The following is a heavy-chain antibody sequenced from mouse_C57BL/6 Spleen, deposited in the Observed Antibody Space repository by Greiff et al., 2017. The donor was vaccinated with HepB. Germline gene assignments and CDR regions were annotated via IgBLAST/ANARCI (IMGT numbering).Heavy chain of an antibody. J-gene: IGHJ3*01. D-gene: IGHD2-1*01. CDR3: ARVDGNDGFAY. V-gene: IGHV1-80*01. CDR2: IYPGDGDT. Sequence: VQGVESGAELVKPGASVKISCKASGYAFSSYWMNWVKQRPGKGLEWIGQIYPGDGDTNYNGKFKGKATLTADKSSSTAYMQLSSLTSEVSAVYCWARVDGNDGFAYWGQGTLVTVSA. CDR1: GYAFSSYW.